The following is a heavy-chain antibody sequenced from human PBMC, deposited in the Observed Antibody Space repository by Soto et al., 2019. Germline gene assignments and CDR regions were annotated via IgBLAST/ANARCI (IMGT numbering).Heavy chain of an antibody. CDR3: EGSGWSPYYYYYGMDV. J-gene: IGHJ6*02. CDR1: GYTFTGYY. Sequence: ASVKVSCKASGYTFTGYYMHWVRQAPGQGLEWMGGIIPIFGTANYAQKFQGRVTITADESTSTAYMELSSLRSEDTAVYYCEGSGWSPYYYYYGMDVWGQGTTVTVSS. D-gene: IGHD6-19*01. V-gene: IGHV1-69*13. CDR2: IIPIFGTA.